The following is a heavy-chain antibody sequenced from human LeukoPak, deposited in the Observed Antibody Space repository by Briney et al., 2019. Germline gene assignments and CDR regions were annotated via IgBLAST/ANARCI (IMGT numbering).Heavy chain of an antibody. Sequence: GASVKVSCKASGYTFTSCYMLWVRQAPGQGLEWMGIINPSGGSTSYAQKFQGRVPITRDTSTSTVYMELSSLRSEDTAVYYCARDPGRGNWFDPWGQGTLVTVSS. J-gene: IGHJ5*02. CDR1: GYTFTSCY. CDR3: ARDPGRGNWFDP. V-gene: IGHV1-46*01. CDR2: INPSGGST.